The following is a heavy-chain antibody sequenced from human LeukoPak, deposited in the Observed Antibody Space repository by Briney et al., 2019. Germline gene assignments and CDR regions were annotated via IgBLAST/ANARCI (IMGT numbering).Heavy chain of an antibody. V-gene: IGHV1-18*01. CDR3: ASTHNPRVYYYYYMDV. CDR2: ISAYNGNT. J-gene: IGHJ6*03. Sequence: ASVKVSCKASGYTFTSYGISWVRQAPGQGLEWMGWISAYNGNTNYAQKLQGRVTMTTDTSTSTAYMELRSLRSDDTAVYYCASTHNPRVYYYYYMDVWGKGTTVTVSS. CDR1: GYTFTSYG.